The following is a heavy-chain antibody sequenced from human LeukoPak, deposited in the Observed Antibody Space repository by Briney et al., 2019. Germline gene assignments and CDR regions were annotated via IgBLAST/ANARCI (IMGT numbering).Heavy chain of an antibody. D-gene: IGHD4-17*01. CDR2: CDPEDGET. CDR3: ATGLVGDGDYDAFDI. Sequence: ASVKVSCKVSGYTLTELSMHWVRQAPGKGLEWRGGCDPEDGETIYAQKFQGRVTMTEDTSTDTAYMELSSLRSEDTAVYYCATGLVGDGDYDAFDIWGQGTMVTVSS. V-gene: IGHV1-24*01. CDR1: GYTLTELS. J-gene: IGHJ3*02.